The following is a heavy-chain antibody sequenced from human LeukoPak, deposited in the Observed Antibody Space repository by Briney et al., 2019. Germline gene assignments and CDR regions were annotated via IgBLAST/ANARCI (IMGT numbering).Heavy chain of an antibody. Sequence: ASVKVSCKASGYTFTSYGISWVRQAPGQGLEWMGWISAYNGNTNYAQKLQGRVTMTTDTSTSTAYMELRSLRSDDTAVYYCARDLGATPVASGYYYYGMDVWGQGTTVTVSS. CDR3: ARDLGATPVASGYYYYGMDV. D-gene: IGHD1-26*01. CDR2: ISAYNGNT. J-gene: IGHJ6*02. V-gene: IGHV1-18*01. CDR1: GYTFTSYG.